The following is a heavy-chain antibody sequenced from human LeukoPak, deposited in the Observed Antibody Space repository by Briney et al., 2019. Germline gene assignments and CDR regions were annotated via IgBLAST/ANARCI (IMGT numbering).Heavy chain of an antibody. Sequence: SQTLSLTCTVSGGSLSSGDYYWSWIRQPPGKGLEWIGYIYYSGSTYYNPSLKSRVTISVDTSKNQFSLKLSSVTAAGTAVYYCARALTFGGVIAYWGQGTLVTVSS. D-gene: IGHD3-16*01. V-gene: IGHV4-30-4*01. CDR3: ARALTFGGVIAY. J-gene: IGHJ4*02. CDR2: IYYSGST. CDR1: GGSLSSGDYY.